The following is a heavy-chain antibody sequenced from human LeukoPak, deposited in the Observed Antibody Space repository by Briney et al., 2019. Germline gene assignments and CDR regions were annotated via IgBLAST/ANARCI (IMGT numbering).Heavy chain of an antibody. J-gene: IGHJ6*04. CDR3: ASVVPPAIEVDV. D-gene: IGHD2-2*02. Sequence: SETLSLTCAVYGGSFSDYYWSWIRQPPGKGLEWIGEINHSGSTNYNPSLKSRVIISVDTSKNQFSLKPSSVTAADTAVYYCASVVPPAIEVDVWGKGTTVTVSS. V-gene: IGHV4-34*01. CDR1: GGSFSDYY. CDR2: INHSGST.